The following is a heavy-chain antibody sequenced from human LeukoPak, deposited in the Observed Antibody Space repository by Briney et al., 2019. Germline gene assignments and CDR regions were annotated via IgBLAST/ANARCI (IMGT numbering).Heavy chain of an antibody. V-gene: IGHV3-30-3*01. CDR3: ARGYCSGGSCYDY. J-gene: IGHJ4*02. CDR1: GFTFSSYA. Sequence: GRSLRLSCAASGFTFSSYAMHWVRQAPGKGLEWVALISYDGSNKYYADSVEGRFTISRDNSKNTLYLQMNSLRAEDTAVYYCARGYCSGGSCYDYWGQGTLVTVSS. CDR2: ISYDGSNK. D-gene: IGHD2-15*01.